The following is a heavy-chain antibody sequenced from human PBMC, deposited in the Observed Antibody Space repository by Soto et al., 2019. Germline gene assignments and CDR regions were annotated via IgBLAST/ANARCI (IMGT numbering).Heavy chain of an antibody. V-gene: IGHV5-51*03. Sequence: EVQLVQSGAEVKKTGESLKISCQASGYTFIKYWVGWVRQMPGKGLEWMGIIYPDDSDTRYSPSFQGHVTISADKSISTAYLQWSSLKASDSATYYCARRDMLTGYVYFDYWGQGTQVTVSS. D-gene: IGHD3-9*01. CDR3: ARRDMLTGYVYFDY. CDR2: IYPDDSDT. J-gene: IGHJ4*02. CDR1: GYTFIKYW.